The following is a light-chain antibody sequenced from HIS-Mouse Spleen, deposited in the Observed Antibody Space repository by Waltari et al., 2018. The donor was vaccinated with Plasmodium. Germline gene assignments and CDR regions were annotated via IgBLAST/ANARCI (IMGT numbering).Light chain of an antibody. CDR3: QAWDSSTVV. J-gene: IGLJ2*01. CDR1: KLGDKY. Sequence: SYELTQPPSVSVSPGQTASITCSGDKLGDKYACWYQQKPGQSPGLFIYQDSKRPSGSPERVAGSNAGNTATLTISGTQAMDEADYYCQAWDSSTVVFGGGTKLTVL. CDR2: QDS. V-gene: IGLV3-1*01.